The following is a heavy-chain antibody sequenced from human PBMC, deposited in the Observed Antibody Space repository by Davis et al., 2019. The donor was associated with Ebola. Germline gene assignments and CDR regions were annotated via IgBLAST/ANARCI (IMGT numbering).Heavy chain of an antibody. CDR3: ARGLNSAGLGADLDY. J-gene: IGHJ4*02. V-gene: IGHV3-48*04. CDR1: GFTFSSYA. D-gene: IGHD1-26*01. CDR2: ISSSGSTI. Sequence: GESLKISCAASGFTFSSYAMSWIRQAPGKGLEWVSYISSSGSTIYYADSVKGRFTISRDNAKNSLYLQMNSLRAEDTAVYYCARGLNSAGLGADLDYWGQGTLVTVSS.